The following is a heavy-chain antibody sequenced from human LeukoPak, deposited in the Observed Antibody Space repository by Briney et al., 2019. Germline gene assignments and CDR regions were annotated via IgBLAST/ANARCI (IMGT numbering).Heavy chain of an antibody. V-gene: IGHV3-74*01. CDR3: ARDEDYDFWSGYYGY. Sequence: PVGSLRLSCAASGFTFSSYWMHWVRQAPGKGLVWVSRINSDGSSTSYADSVKGRFTISRDNAKNTLYLQMNSLRAEDTAVYYCARDEDYDFWSGYYGYWGQGTLVTVSS. D-gene: IGHD3-3*01. J-gene: IGHJ4*02. CDR1: GFTFSSYW. CDR2: INSDGSST.